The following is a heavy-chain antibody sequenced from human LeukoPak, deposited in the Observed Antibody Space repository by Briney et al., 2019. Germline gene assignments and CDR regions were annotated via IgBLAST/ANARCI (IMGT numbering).Heavy chain of an antibody. CDR2: IIPIFGTA. Sequence: SVNVSCKASGGTFSSYAISWVRQAPGRGLEWMGGIIPIFGTANYAQKFQGRVTITADESTSTAYMELSSLRSEDTAVYYCARRRYYDSSGYNWFDPWGQGTLVTVSS. J-gene: IGHJ5*02. D-gene: IGHD3-22*01. CDR3: ARRRYYDSSGYNWFDP. CDR1: GGTFSSYA. V-gene: IGHV1-69*01.